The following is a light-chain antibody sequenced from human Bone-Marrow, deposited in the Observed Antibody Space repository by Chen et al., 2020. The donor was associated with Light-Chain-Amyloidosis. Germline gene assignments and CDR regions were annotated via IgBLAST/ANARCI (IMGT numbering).Light chain of an antibody. CDR3: CSYDGNYSWV. CDR1: ALPKQY. Sequence: SYELTQPPSVSVSPGQTARITCSGDALPKQYAYWYQQKPGQAPVLVIYKDTERPSGIPERFSGSSSGTTVTLTISGVQAEDEADYFCCSYDGNYSWVFGGVTKLTVL. V-gene: IGLV3-25*03. J-gene: IGLJ3*02. CDR2: KDT.